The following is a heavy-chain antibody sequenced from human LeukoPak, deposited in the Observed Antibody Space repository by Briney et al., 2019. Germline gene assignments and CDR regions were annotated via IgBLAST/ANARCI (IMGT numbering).Heavy chain of an antibody. Sequence: GRSLRLSCAASGFSFTTYSMHWVRQAPGKGLERVAVMSYDGSNKYYADSVKGRFTISRDNSKNTLYLQMNSLRAEDTAVYYCAREREDTDMAFYLHYWGQGTLVTVSS. J-gene: IGHJ4*02. CDR1: GFSFTTYS. V-gene: IGHV3-30*04. D-gene: IGHD5-18*01. CDR3: AREREDTDMAFYLHY. CDR2: MSYDGSNK.